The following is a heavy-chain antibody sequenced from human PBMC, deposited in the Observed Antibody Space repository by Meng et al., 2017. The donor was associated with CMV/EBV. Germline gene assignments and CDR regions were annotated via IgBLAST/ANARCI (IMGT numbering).Heavy chain of an antibody. CDR1: GDSY. CDR3: ASYYYDSSGYYPPWMYYFDY. J-gene: IGHJ4*02. CDR2: IYYSGST. V-gene: IGHV4-30-4*01. D-gene: IGHD3-22*01. Sequence: GDSYWSWNRQPPGKGLEWIGYIYYSGSTYYNPSLKSRVTISVDTSKNQFSLKLSSVTAADTAVYYCASYYYDSSGYYPPWMYYFDYWGQGTLVTVSS.